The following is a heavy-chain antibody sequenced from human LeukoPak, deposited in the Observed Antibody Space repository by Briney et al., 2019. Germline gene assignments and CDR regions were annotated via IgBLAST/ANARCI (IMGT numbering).Heavy chain of an antibody. CDR2: ISSDGINK. CDR1: GFTFSNYG. D-gene: IGHD3-10*01. J-gene: IGHJ6*02. V-gene: IGHV3-30*18. CDR3: AKDQRSITMVRGAKIYYYGMDV. Sequence: GGSLRLSCAASGFTFSNYGMHWVRQAPGKGLEWVAVISSDGINKYYVDSVKARFTISRDKSKNTLYLQMNSLRGEDTAVYYCAKDQRSITMVRGAKIYYYGMDVWGQGTTVTVSS.